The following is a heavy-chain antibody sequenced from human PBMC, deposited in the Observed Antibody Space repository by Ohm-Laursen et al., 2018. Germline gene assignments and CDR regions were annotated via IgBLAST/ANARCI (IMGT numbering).Heavy chain of an antibody. CDR1: GGYFSGYY. J-gene: IGHJ4*02. Sequence: SETLSLTCAVYGGYFSGYYWTWTRQTPGKGLEWIGEINHSGNRNFIPSLKSRVAMSVDTSKNQFSLKLTSVTAADTAVYYCARKKNWGMLDYWGQGTLVTVSS. V-gene: IGHV4-34*01. CDR3: ARKKNWGMLDY. CDR2: INHSGNR. D-gene: IGHD7-27*01.